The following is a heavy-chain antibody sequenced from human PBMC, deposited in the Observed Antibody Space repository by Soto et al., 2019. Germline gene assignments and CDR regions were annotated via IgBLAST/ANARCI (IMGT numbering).Heavy chain of an antibody. Sequence: GGSLRLSCAASGFTFSTYWMHWFRQAPGKGLVWVSRINSGGGTTTYADSVKGRFTISRDNAKNALYLQMNGLRAEDTAIYYRERWFTYGNFDYFDYWGQGTQVTVSS. J-gene: IGHJ4*02. D-gene: IGHD3-10*01. V-gene: IGHV3-74*01. CDR1: GFTFSTYW. CDR3: ERWFTYGNFDYFDY. CDR2: INSGGGTT.